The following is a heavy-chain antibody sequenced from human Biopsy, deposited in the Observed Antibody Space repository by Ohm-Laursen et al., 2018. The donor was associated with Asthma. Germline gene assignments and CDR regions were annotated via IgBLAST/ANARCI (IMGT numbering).Heavy chain of an antibody. CDR3: ARGDSSNWSHYYFDY. D-gene: IGHD3-22*01. V-gene: IGHV3-53*01. Sequence: GSLRLSCSASGFAVSGDYMFWVRQAPGKGLEWVSVIYSGGTSHTADSVRGRFTISRDYSKNTLYLQMHGLRAEDTAVYYCARGDSSNWSHYYFDYWGQGTLVTVSS. CDR1: GFAVSGDY. CDR2: IYSGGTS. J-gene: IGHJ4*02.